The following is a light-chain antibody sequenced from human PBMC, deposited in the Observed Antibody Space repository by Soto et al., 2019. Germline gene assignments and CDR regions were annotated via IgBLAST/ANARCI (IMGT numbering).Light chain of an antibody. Sequence: QSALTQPASVSGSPGQSITISCTGTSSDVGGYRYVSWYQQHPGKAPKLMIYDVSNRPSGVSNRFSGSKSGNTASLTISGLQADDEADYYCSSYTSSSTLGVFGTGTKLTV. CDR2: DVS. CDR3: SSYTSSSTLGV. CDR1: SSDVGGYRY. V-gene: IGLV2-14*01. J-gene: IGLJ1*01.